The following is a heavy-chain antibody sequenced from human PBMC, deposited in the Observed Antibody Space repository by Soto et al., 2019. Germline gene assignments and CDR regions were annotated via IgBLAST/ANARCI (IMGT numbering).Heavy chain of an antibody. V-gene: IGHV4-34*01. J-gene: IGHJ4*02. Sequence: SSETLSLTCAVYGGSFSGYYWSWIRQPPGKGLEWIGEINHSGSTNYNPSLKSRVTISVDTSKNQFSLKLSSVTAADTAVYYCARGQAVAATLYYFDYWGRGTLVTVSS. CDR1: GGSFSGYY. CDR3: ARGQAVAATLYYFDY. D-gene: IGHD2-15*01. CDR2: INHSGST.